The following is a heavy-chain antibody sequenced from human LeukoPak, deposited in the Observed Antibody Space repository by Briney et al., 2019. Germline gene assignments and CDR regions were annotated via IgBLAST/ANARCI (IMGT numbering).Heavy chain of an antibody. CDR2: ISAYNGNT. Sequence: GASVKVSCKASGYTFTSYGISWVRQAPGQGLEWMGWISAYNGNTNYAQKLQGRVTMTTDTSTSTAYMELRSLRSDDTAVYYCARDKSGSYYNPVDSFGYWAQGTPVTVSS. CDR1: GYTFTSYG. J-gene: IGHJ4*02. CDR3: ARDKSGSYYNPVDSFGY. D-gene: IGHD3-10*01. V-gene: IGHV1-18*04.